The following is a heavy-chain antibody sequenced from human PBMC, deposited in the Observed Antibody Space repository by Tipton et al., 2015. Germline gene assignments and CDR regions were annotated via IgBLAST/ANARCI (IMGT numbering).Heavy chain of an antibody. V-gene: IGHV4-39*01. J-gene: IGHJ4*02. Sequence: TLSLTCTVSGGSISSSSYYWGWIRQPPGKGLEWIGSIYYSGSTYYNSSLKSRVTISVDTSKNQFSLKLSSVTAADTAVYYCARRAPRGADYYGSGSYPEGVDYWGQGTLVTVSS. CDR1: GGSISSSSYY. D-gene: IGHD3-10*01. CDR3: ARRAPRGADYYGSGSYPEGVDY. CDR2: IYYSGST.